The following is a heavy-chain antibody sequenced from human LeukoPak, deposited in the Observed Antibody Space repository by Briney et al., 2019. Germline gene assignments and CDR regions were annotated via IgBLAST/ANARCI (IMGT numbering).Heavy chain of an antibody. Sequence: SVKVSCKASGYTFTNYDISWVRQAPGQGLEWMGGIIPIFGSANYAQKFQGRVTITADESTSTAYMELSSLRSEDTAVYYCARDIVVVPALYAFDIWGQGTMVTVSS. CDR1: GYTFTNYD. CDR3: ARDIVVVPALYAFDI. D-gene: IGHD2-2*01. CDR2: IIPIFGSA. V-gene: IGHV1-69*13. J-gene: IGHJ3*02.